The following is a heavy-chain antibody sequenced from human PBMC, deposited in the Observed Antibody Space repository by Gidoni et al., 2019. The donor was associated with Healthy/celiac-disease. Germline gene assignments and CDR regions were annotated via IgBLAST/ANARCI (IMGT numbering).Heavy chain of an antibody. J-gene: IGHJ4*02. CDR2: ISSSSSTI. Sequence: SGFTFSSYSMNWVRQAPGKGLEWVSYISSSSSTIYYADSVKGRFTISRDNAKNSLYLQMNSLRAEDTAVYYCARDYSGSYLVFDYWGQGTLVTVSS. CDR3: ARDYSGSYLVFDY. CDR1: GFTFSSYS. D-gene: IGHD1-26*01. V-gene: IGHV3-48*01.